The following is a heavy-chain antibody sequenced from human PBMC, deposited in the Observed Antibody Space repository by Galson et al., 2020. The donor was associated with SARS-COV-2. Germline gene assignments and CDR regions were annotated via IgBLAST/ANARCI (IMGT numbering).Heavy chain of an antibody. J-gene: IGHJ5*02. CDR1: GGTFISYA. CDR2: IIPILGIA. V-gene: IGHV1-69*10. CDR3: ARAWGYSGSGSNNWFDP. D-gene: IGHD3-10*01. Sequence: SVKVSCKASGGTFISYAISWVRQAPGQGLEWMGGIIPILGIANYAQKFQGRVTITADKSTSTAYMELSSLRSEDTAVYYCARAWGYSGSGSNNWFDPWGQGTLVTVSS.